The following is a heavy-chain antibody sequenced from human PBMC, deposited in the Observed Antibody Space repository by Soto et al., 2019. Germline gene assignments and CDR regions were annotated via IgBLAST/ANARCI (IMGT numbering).Heavy chain of an antibody. V-gene: IGHV1-8*01. Sequence: ASVKVSCKASGYTFTSYDINWVRQATGQGLEWMGWMNPNSGNTGYAQKFQGRVTMTRNTSISTAYMELSSLRSEDTAVYYCARGRGKYDFWSGHDNNWFDPWGQGTLVTVSS. J-gene: IGHJ5*02. CDR2: MNPNSGNT. CDR3: ARGRGKYDFWSGHDNNWFDP. D-gene: IGHD3-3*01. CDR1: GYTFTSYD.